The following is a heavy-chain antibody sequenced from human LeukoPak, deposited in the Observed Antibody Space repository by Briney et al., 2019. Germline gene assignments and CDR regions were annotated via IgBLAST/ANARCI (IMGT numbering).Heavy chain of an antibody. V-gene: IGHV4-59*01. CDR3: ARGRITIFGVVIPHFDN. CDR1: GGSFSGYY. Sequence: PSETLSLTCAVYGGSFSGYYWSWIRQPPGKGLEWIGYIDNSGNTNSNPSLKSRVTMSVDTSKNQFSLKLSSVIAADTAVYYCARGRITIFGVVIPHFDNWGQGTLVTVSS. D-gene: IGHD3-3*01. J-gene: IGHJ4*02. CDR2: IDNSGNT.